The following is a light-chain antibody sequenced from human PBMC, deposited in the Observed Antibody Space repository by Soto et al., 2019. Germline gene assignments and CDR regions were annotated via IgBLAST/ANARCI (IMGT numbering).Light chain of an antibody. CDR3: QQSYSPPRT. CDR1: QSISTY. J-gene: IGKJ2*01. Sequence: DIQMTQSPSSLSTSVGDRVTITCRASQSISTYVNWYQQKPGKAPKLLIYAASNLQSGVPSRFSGSGSGTDFTLTISSLQPEDFAMYFCQQSYSPPRTFGQGTRLEIK. V-gene: IGKV1-39*01. CDR2: AAS.